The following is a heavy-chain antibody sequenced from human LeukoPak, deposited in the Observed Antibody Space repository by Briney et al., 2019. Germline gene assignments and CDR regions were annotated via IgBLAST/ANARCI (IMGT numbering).Heavy chain of an antibody. D-gene: IGHD6-19*01. CDR2: INPSGGST. CDR3: ARVYAAGTVKGWFDP. Sequence: GASVKVSCKASGGTFSSYAISWVRQAPGQGLEWMGIINPSGGSTSYAQKFQGRVTMTRDTSTSTVYMELSSLRSEDTAVYYCARVYAAGTVKGWFDPWGQGTLVTVSS. V-gene: IGHV1-46*01. CDR1: GGTFSSYA. J-gene: IGHJ5*02.